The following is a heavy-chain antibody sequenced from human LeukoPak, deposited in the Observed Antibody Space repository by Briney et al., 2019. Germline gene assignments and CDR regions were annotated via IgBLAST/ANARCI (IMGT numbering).Heavy chain of an antibody. V-gene: IGHV3-9*01. CDR2: ISWNSGSI. J-gene: IGHJ6*03. D-gene: IGHD1-1*01. CDR3: AKGSRYRENYYYYYMDV. Sequence: GRSLRLSCAASGFTFDDYAMHWVRQAPGKGLEWVSGISWNSGSIGYADSVKGRFTISRDNAKNSLYLQMNSLRAEDTALYYCAKGSRYRENYYYYYMDVWGKGTTVTISS. CDR1: GFTFDDYA.